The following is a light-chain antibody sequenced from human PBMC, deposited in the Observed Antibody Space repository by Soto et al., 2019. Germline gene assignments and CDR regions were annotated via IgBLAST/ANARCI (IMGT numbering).Light chain of an antibody. CDR2: EVS. V-gene: IGLV2-14*01. J-gene: IGLJ3*02. CDR3: TSYSRYRVLV. CDR1: SSDIGGYKY. Sequence: QSALTQPASVSGSLGQSIPISCTGTSSDIGGYKYVSWYQQHPGKAPKLIIFEVSNRPSGVSDRFSGPNSGNTASLTISGLQAEDESDYYCTSYSRYRVLVFGGGTKLTVL.